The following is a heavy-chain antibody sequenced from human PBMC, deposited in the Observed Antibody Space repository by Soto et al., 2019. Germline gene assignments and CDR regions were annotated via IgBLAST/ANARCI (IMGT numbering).Heavy chain of an antibody. D-gene: IGHD5-18*01. J-gene: IGHJ4*02. CDR1: GDSVSSYNYY. Sequence: SETLSLTCTVSGDSVSSYNYYWTWIRQSPGKGLEWVGYIYSSGNTKYNPSLKNRVTISLHTSSNQFSLNLTSVTAADTAVYYCARDIRGYSRAFDFWGQGTLVTVSS. V-gene: IGHV4-61*01. CDR3: ARDIRGYSRAFDF. CDR2: IYSSGNT.